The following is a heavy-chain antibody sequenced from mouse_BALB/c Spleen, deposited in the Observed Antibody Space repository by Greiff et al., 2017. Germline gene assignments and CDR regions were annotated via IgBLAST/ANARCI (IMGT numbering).Heavy chain of an antibody. Sequence: EVQLQQSGAELVKPGASVKLSCTASGFNVKDTYMHWVKQRPEQGLEWIGRIDPANGNTKYDPKFQGKATITADTSSNTAYLQLSSLTSEDTAVYYCARGGTWAWFAYWGQGTLVTVSA. J-gene: IGHJ3*01. CDR2: IDPANGNT. D-gene: IGHD3-3*01. CDR1: GFNVKDTY. CDR3: ARGGTWAWFAY. V-gene: IGHV14-3*02.